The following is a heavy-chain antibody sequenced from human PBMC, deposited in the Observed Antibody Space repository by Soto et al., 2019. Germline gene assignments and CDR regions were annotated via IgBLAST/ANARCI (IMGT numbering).Heavy chain of an antibody. CDR1: GGSISGYY. J-gene: IGHJ4*02. V-gene: IGHV4-59*01. CDR2: IYYSGTT. D-gene: IGHD3-10*01. Sequence: QVQLQESGPGLVRPSETLSLTCTVSGGSISGYYWSWIRQPPGKGLEWIGYIYYSGTTSYNPSLNSRVTMSVDTSKNQCSLKVNSVTAADTAVYYCARESYYGSGATVVAYWGQGTLVTVSS. CDR3: ARESYYGSGATVVAY.